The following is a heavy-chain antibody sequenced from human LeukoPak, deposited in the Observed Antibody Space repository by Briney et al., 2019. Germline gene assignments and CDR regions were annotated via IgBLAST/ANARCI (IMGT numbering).Heavy chain of an antibody. CDR3: AGGFTYFDY. CDR2: ISYDGSNQ. V-gene: IGHV3-30*03. CDR1: GFTFSSYG. J-gene: IGHJ4*02. Sequence: ARSLRLSCAASGFTFSSYGIHWVRQAPGKGLEWVAVISYDGSNQYYAESVKGRFTISRDNSKNTLYLQMNSLRAEDTAVYYCAGGFTYFDYGGQGTLVTVSS.